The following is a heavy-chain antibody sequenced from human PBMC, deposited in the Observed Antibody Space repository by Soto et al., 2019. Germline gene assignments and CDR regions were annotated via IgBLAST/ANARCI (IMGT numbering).Heavy chain of an antibody. CDR1: GFTFSNYG. J-gene: IGHJ6*02. CDR3: ASDLVGASDSYGLDV. D-gene: IGHD1-26*01. V-gene: IGHV3-33*01. Sequence: GGSLRLSRAASGFTFSNYGMHWVRQAPGKGLEWVAIIWHDGNNKYYADSVRGRFIISRDNSKNRLYLQMNSLRAEDTAVYYCASDLVGASDSYGLDVWGQGTPVTVSS. CDR2: IWHDGNNK.